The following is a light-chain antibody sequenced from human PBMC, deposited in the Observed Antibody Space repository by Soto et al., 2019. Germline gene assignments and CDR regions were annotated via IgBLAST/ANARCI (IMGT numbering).Light chain of an antibody. V-gene: IGLV2-14*01. Sequence: QSALTQPASVSGSPGQSITLSCTGTSSDVGGFDSVSWYQQHPGSAPKLMIYEVTNRPSGVSHRFSGSKSGNTASLTISGLQTEDEADDYCSSYTSSNTLVFGTGTKVTVL. CDR2: EVT. CDR3: SSYTSSNTLV. J-gene: IGLJ1*01. CDR1: SSDVGGFDS.